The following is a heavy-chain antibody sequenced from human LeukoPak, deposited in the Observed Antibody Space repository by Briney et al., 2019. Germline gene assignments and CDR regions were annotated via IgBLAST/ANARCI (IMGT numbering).Heavy chain of an antibody. V-gene: IGHV4-38-2*02. J-gene: IGHJ4*02. CDR1: NYPISSGYH. CDR2: VYHTGST. D-gene: IGHD3-3*01. CDR3: ARVSKRFDFWRGDTPFYIDF. Sequence: SETLSLTCSVSNYPISSGYHLGWIRQPPGKGLDWIGSVYHTGSTYYNPSLKSRVTISVDTSKNQFSLKVTSVTAADTAIYCCARVSKRFDFWRGDTPFYIDFWGRGAPVTVSS.